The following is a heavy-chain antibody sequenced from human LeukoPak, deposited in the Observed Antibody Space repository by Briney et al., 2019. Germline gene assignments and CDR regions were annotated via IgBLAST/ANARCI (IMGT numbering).Heavy chain of an antibody. CDR2: IYYSGST. V-gene: IGHV4-31*03. Sequence: SETLSLTCTVSGGSISSGGYYWSWIRQHPGKGLEWIGYIYYSGSTYYNPSLKSRVTISVDTSKNQFSLKLSSVTAADTAVYYCGKTTTGYSSGRSPAWSVDYWGQGTLVTVSS. J-gene: IGHJ4*02. CDR3: GKTTTGYSSGRSPAWSVDY. D-gene: IGHD6-19*01. CDR1: GGSISSGGYY.